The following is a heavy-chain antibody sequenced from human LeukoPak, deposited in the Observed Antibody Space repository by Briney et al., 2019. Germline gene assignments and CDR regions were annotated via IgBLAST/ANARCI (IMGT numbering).Heavy chain of an antibody. J-gene: IGHJ4*02. CDR1: GFTFSSYS. CDR2: ISSSSSYI. D-gene: IGHD3-22*01. Sequence: GGSLRLSCAASGFTFSSYSMNWVCQAPGKGLEWVSSISSSSSYIYYADSVKGRFTISRDNAKNSLYLQMNSLRAEDTAVYYCARGYYDSSGYYYDVGEFDYWGQGTLVTVSS. CDR3: ARGYYDSSGYYYDVGEFDY. V-gene: IGHV3-21*01.